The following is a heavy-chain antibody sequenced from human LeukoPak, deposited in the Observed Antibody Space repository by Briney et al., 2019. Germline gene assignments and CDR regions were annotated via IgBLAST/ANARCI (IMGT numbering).Heavy chain of an antibody. D-gene: IGHD1-26*01. CDR1: GGSFSGYY. CDR2: INHSGST. CDR3: ARDSYVWWELGLGAARDY. V-gene: IGHV4-34*01. Sequence: SETLSLTCAVYGGSFSGYYWSWIRQPPGKGLEWIGEINHSGSTNYNPSLKSRVTISVDTSKNQFSLKLSSVTAADTAVYYCARDSYVWWELGLGAARDYWGQGTLVTVSS. J-gene: IGHJ4*02.